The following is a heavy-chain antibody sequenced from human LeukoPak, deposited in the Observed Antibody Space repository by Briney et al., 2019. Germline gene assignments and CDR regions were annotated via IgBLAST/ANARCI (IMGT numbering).Heavy chain of an antibody. Sequence: VASVKVSCKASGYTFTGYYMHWVRQAPGQGLEWMGWINPNSGGTNYAQKFQGRVTMTRDTSISTAYMELSRLRSDDTAVYYCARRYFDWLLPDYYYYYMDVWGKGTTVTVSS. CDR1: GYTFTGYY. D-gene: IGHD3-9*01. J-gene: IGHJ6*03. CDR2: INPNSGGT. CDR3: ARRYFDWLLPDYYYYYMDV. V-gene: IGHV1-2*02.